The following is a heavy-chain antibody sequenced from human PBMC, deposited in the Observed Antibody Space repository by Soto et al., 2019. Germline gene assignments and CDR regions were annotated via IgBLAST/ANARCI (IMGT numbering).Heavy chain of an antibody. CDR2: ISSSSSYI. D-gene: IGHD6-6*01. Sequence: WGSLGLCCASSGFTFSSYSMNWVRQAPGRGLEWVSSISSSSSYIYYADSVKGRFTISRDNAKNSLYLQMNSLRAEDTAVYYCARGRGQIAARPSNWFDPWGQGTMVTVSS. V-gene: IGHV3-21*01. CDR3: ARGRGQIAARPSNWFDP. J-gene: IGHJ5*02. CDR1: GFTFSSYS.